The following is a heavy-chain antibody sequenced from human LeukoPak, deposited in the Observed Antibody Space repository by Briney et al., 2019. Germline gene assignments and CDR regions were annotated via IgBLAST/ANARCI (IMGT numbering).Heavy chain of an antibody. Sequence: GGSLRLSCAASGFTFSIYWMSWVRQAPGKGLEWVANIKQDGSEKNYVDSVKGRFTISRDNSKNTLYLQMNSLRAEDTAVYYCARDPYSSGWYYYYGMDVWGQGTTVTVSS. CDR2: IKQDGSEK. D-gene: IGHD6-19*01. CDR1: GFTFSIYW. V-gene: IGHV3-7*01. J-gene: IGHJ6*02. CDR3: ARDPYSSGWYYYYGMDV.